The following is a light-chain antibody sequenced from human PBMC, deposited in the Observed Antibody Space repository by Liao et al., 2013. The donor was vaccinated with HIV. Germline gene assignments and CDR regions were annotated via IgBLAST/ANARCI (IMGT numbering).Light chain of an antibody. Sequence: SFLLAQPPSVSVAPRGTARLTCGGDNIVTQSVHWYQQRPGQSPVVVIYQDTKRPSGIPERFSASKSGNTATLTISGTQAMDEADYYCQAWHSNTVYVFGTGTKVTVL. V-gene: IGLV3-1*01. CDR3: QAWHSNTVYV. J-gene: IGLJ1*01. CDR1: NIVTQS. CDR2: QDT.